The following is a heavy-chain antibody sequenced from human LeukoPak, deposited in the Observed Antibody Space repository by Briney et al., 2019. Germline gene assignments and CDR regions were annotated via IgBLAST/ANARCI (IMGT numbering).Heavy chain of an antibody. D-gene: IGHD6-19*01. V-gene: IGHV3-74*01. CDR1: GFTFSSYW. CDR2: INSDGGST. CDR3: ARGPGWNYFDY. Sequence: GGSLRLSCAASGFTFSSYWMHWVRQAPGKGLVWVSLINSDGGSTNYADSVKGRFTISRGNAKNTLYLQMNSLRAEDTAVYYCARGPGWNYFDYWGQGTLVTVSS. J-gene: IGHJ4*02.